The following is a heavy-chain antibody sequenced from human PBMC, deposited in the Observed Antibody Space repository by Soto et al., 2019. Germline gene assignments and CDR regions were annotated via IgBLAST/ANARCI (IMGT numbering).Heavy chain of an antibody. Sequence: ASVKVSCKASGYTFTRHNVHWVRQAPGQGLEWMAIINPSGGTTYYVQKFEGRVTLTTDTSTSTVYMELSSLISDDTAAYYCARVRGGGSEYFFDYWGQGTLVTVSS. J-gene: IGHJ4*02. D-gene: IGHD2-15*01. V-gene: IGHV1-46*01. CDR3: ARVRGGGSEYFFDY. CDR2: INPSGGTT. CDR1: GYTFTRHN.